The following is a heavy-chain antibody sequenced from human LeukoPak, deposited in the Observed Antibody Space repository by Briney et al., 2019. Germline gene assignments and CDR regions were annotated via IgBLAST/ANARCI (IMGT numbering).Heavy chain of an antibody. D-gene: IGHD6-19*01. CDR3: AKTPVAVAGTQYYYYGMDV. V-gene: IGHV3-30*18. CDR2: ISYDGSNK. CDR1: GFTFSSYG. J-gene: IGHJ6*02. Sequence: GRSLRLSCAASGFTFSSYGMHWVRQAPGKGLEWVAVISYDGSNKYYADSVKGRFTISRDNSKNTLYLQMNSLRAEDTAVYYCAKTPVAVAGTQYYYYGMDVWGQGTTVTVSS.